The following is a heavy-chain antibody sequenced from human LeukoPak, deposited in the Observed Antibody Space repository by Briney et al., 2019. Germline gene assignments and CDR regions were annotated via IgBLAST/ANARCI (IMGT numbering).Heavy chain of an antibody. CDR1: GYTFTSHG. Sequence: VASVKVSCKASGYTFTSHGISWVRQAPGQGLEWMGWISAYNGNTNYAQKLQGRVTMTTDTSTSTAYMELRSLRSDDTAVYYCARDLYYDYVWGSYRTTFDYWGQGTLVTVSS. D-gene: IGHD3-16*02. V-gene: IGHV1-18*01. CDR2: ISAYNGNT. J-gene: IGHJ4*02. CDR3: ARDLYYDYVWGSYRTTFDY.